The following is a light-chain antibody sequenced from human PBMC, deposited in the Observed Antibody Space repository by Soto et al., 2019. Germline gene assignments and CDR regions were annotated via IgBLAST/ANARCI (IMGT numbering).Light chain of an antibody. CDR1: SSDVGGYNY. V-gene: IGLV2-14*01. CDR3: SSSTTSSSYV. CDR2: DVS. Sequence: QSVLTQPASVSGSPGQSITISCTGTSSDVGGYNYVSWYQQHPGKAPKLMIYDVSNRPSGVSNRFSGSKSGNTASLTISGLQAEDEADYYCSSSTTSSSYVFATGTKLTVL. J-gene: IGLJ1*01.